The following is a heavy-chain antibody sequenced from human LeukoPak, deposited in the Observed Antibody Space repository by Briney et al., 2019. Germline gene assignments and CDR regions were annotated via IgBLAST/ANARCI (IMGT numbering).Heavy chain of an antibody. D-gene: IGHD6-13*01. CDR1: GFTFSSYG. CDR2: ISYDGSNK. V-gene: IGHV3-30*18. J-gene: IGHJ4*02. CDR3: AKDRGSSGHFDY. Sequence: GGSLRLSCAASGFTFSSYGMHWVRQAPGKGLEWVAVISYDGSNKYYADSVKGRFTISRDNSKNTLYLQMNSLRAEDTAVYYCAKDRGSSGHFDYWGQGTLATVSS.